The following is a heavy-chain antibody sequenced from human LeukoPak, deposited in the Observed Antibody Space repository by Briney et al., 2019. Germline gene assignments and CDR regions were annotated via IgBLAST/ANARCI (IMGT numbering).Heavy chain of an antibody. Sequence: SETLSLTCAVYGGSFSGYYWSWIRQPPGKGLEWIGEINHSGSTNYNPSLKSRVTISVDTSKNQFSLKLSSVTAADTAVYYCARANYGGNSTTTRGDFGYWGQGTLVTVSS. V-gene: IGHV4-34*01. D-gene: IGHD4-23*01. CDR3: ARANYGGNSTTTRGDFGY. CDR2: INHSGST. J-gene: IGHJ4*02. CDR1: GGSFSGYY.